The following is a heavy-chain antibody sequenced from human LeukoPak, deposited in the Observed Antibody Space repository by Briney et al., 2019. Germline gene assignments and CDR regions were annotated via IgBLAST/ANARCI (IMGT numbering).Heavy chain of an antibody. CDR3: ARGTPTTVVTQGDAFDI. CDR1: GGSVSSGSYY. V-gene: IGHV4-61*01. CDR2: SYYSGST. Sequence: PSETLSLTCTVSGGSVSSGSYYWSWIRQPPGKGLEWIGYSYYSGSTNYNPSLKSRVTISVDTSKNQFSMKLSSVTAADTALYYCARGTPTTVVTQGDAFDIWGQGTMVTVSS. D-gene: IGHD4-23*01. J-gene: IGHJ3*02.